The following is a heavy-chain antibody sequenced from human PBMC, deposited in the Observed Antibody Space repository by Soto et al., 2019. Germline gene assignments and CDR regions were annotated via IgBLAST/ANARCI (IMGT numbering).Heavy chain of an antibody. D-gene: IGHD3-9*01. J-gene: IGHJ4*02. CDR1: GFTFSSYA. CDR2: ISGDGSST. CDR3: AKAWEFDWPNYYFDF. V-gene: IGHV3-23*01. Sequence: PGGSLRLSCAASGFTFSSYAMSWVRQAPGKGLEWVSAISGDGSSTYFADSGKGRFTISRDNSKNTLYLQMNSLRAEDTAVYYCAKAWEFDWPNYYFDFWGQGTLVTVSS.